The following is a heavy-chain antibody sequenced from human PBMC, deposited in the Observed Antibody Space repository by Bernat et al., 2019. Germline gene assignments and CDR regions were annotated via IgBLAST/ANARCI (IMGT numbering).Heavy chain of an antibody. CDR2: ISSSSSTI. J-gene: IGHJ6*02. V-gene: IGHV3-48*02. Sequence: EVQLVESGGGLVQPGGSLRLSCAASGFTFSSYSMNWVRQAPGKGLEWVSYISSSSSTIYYADSVKGRFTISRDNAKNSLYLQMKSLRDEDTAVYYCARDYYGSGSYYYYYGMDVWGQGTTVTVSS. D-gene: IGHD3-10*01. CDR3: ARDYYGSGSYYYYYGMDV. CDR1: GFTFSSYS.